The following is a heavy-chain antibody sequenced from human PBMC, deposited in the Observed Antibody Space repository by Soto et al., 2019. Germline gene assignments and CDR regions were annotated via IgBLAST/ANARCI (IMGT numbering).Heavy chain of an antibody. CDR1: GGSISSSSYY. CDR2: IYYSGST. D-gene: IGHD6-13*01. Sequence: SETLSLTCTVSGGSISSSSYYWGWIRQPPGKGLEWIGSIYYSGSTYYNPPLKSRVTISVDTSKNQFSLKLSSVTAADTAVYYCASSNIAAAGFYYYGMDVWGRGTTVTVSS. V-gene: IGHV4-39*07. J-gene: IGHJ6*02. CDR3: ASSNIAAAGFYYYGMDV.